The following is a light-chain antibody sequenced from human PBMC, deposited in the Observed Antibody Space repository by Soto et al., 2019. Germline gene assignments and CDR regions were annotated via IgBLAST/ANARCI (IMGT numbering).Light chain of an antibody. Sequence: DIVLTQSPGTLSLSPGDRGTLSCRASQSISNNYLAWYQQKPGQAPRLLIDGASYRGTGIPDRFGGSCSRADFPITISILEHDDFAVYYCQQYGSSGTFGRGTKVDIK. CDR2: GAS. V-gene: IGKV3-20*01. J-gene: IGKJ4*02. CDR3: QQYGSSGT. CDR1: QSISNNY.